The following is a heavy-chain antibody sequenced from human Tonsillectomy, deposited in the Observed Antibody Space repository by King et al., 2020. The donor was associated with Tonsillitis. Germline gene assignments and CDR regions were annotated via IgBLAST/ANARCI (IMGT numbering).Heavy chain of an antibody. CDR2: ISSSSSTI. D-gene: IGHD3-22*01. Sequence: VQLVESGGGLVQPGGSLRLSCAASGFTFSSYSMNWVRQAPGKGLEWVSYISSSSSTIYYADSVKGRFTISRDNAKNSLYLQMNSLRAEDTAVYYCARGYYYDSSGTTNGMDVWGQGTTVTVSS. CDR1: GFTFSSYS. J-gene: IGHJ6*02. CDR3: ARGYYYDSSGTTNGMDV. V-gene: IGHV3-48*04.